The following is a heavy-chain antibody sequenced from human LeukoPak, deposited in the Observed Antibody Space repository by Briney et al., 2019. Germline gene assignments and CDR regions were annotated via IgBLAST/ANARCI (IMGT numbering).Heavy chain of an antibody. CDR2: INSDGSST. CDR1: GFTFSSYW. J-gene: IGHJ6*03. V-gene: IGHV3-74*01. Sequence: PGGSLRLSCAASGFTFSSYWMHWVRQAPGKGLVWVSRINSDGSSTSYADSVKGRFTISRDNAKNTLYLQMNSLRAEDTAVYYCARSTVVLINYYYYMDVWGKGTTVTVSS. CDR3: ARSTVVLINYYYYMDV. D-gene: IGHD4-23*01.